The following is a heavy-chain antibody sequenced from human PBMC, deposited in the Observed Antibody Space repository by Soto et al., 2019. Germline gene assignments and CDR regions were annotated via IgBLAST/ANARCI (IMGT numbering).Heavy chain of an antibody. CDR3: ARDGVGATTYFGYFDY. D-gene: IGHD1-26*01. J-gene: IGHJ4*02. V-gene: IGHV3-33*08. CDR1: GFTFSSYG. CDR2: ISYDGSNK. Sequence: GGSLRLSCAASGFTFSSYGMHLVRQAPGKGLEWVAVISYDGSNKYYADSVKGRFTISRDNPKNTLYLQMNSLRAEDTAVYYCARDGVGATTYFGYFDYWGQGTLVTVSS.